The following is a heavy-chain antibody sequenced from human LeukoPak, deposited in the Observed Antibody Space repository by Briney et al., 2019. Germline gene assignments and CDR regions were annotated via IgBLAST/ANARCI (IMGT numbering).Heavy chain of an antibody. CDR2: ISSSSSTI. V-gene: IGHV3-48*01. Sequence: GGSLRLSCAASGFTFSSYCMTWVRQAPGKGLEWVSYISSSSSTIYYADSVKGRFTISRDNAKNSLYLQMNSLRAEDTAVYYCASDWGVRYYYYMDVWGKGTTVTVSS. CDR3: ASDWGVRYYYYMDV. J-gene: IGHJ6*03. D-gene: IGHD3-16*01. CDR1: GFTFSSYC.